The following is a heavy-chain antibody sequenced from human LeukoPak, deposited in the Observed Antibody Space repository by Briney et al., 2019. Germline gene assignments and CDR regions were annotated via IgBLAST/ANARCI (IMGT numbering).Heavy chain of an antibody. V-gene: IGHV1-69*06. Sequence: SAKVSCKASGYTFTSYGISWVRQAPGQGLEWMGGIIPIFGTANYAQKFQGRVTITADKSTSTAYMELSSLRSEDTAVYYCARGGNWNYYYYYMDVWGKGTTVTVSS. CDR2: IIPIFGTA. CDR3: ARGGNWNYYYYYMDV. CDR1: GYTFTSYG. J-gene: IGHJ6*03. D-gene: IGHD1-20*01.